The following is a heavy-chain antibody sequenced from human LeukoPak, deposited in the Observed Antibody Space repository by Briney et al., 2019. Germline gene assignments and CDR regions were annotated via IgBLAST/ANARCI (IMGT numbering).Heavy chain of an antibody. Sequence: PGGSLRLSCAASGFTFSSYAMHWVRQAPGKGLEWVAVISYDGSNKYYADSVKGRFTISRDNSKNTLYLQMNSLRAEDTAVYYCARDHPMVRGVIMSLYGMDVWGQGTTVTVSS. CDR1: GFTFSSYA. CDR2: ISYDGSNK. V-gene: IGHV3-30-3*01. J-gene: IGHJ6*02. D-gene: IGHD3-10*01. CDR3: ARDHPMVRGVIMSLYGMDV.